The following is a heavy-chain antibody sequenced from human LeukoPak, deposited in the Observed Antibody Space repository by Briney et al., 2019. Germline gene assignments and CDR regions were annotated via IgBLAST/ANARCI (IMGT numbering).Heavy chain of an antibody. Sequence: PGGSLRLSCAASGFTFSSYGMHWVRQAPGKGLEWVSVIYSGGSTYYADSVKGRFTISRDNSKNTLYLQMNSLRAEDTAVYYCARAWYYYDSSGYRDWGQGTLVTVSS. V-gene: IGHV3-53*01. J-gene: IGHJ4*02. D-gene: IGHD3-22*01. CDR1: GFTFSSYG. CDR3: ARAWYYYDSSGYRD. CDR2: IYSGGST.